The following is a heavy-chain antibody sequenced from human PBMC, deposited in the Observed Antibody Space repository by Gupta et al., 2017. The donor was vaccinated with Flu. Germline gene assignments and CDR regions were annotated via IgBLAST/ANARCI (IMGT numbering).Heavy chain of an antibody. CDR2: ISSNGGST. V-gene: IGHV3-64*01. D-gene: IGHD6-19*01. CDR1: GFTFSSYA. CDR3: ARGYVGIAVAGELFDY. Sequence: EVQLVESGGGLVQPGGSLRLSCAASGFTFSSYAMHWVRQAPGKGLEYVSAISSNGGSTYYANSVKGRFTISRDNSKNTLYLQMGSLRAEDMAVYYCARGYVGIAVAGELFDYWGQGTLVTVSS. J-gene: IGHJ4*02.